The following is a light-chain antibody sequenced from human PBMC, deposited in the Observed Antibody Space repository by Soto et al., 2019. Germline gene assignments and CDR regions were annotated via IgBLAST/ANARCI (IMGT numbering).Light chain of an antibody. Sequence: EIVMTQSPATLSVSPGERATLSCRASQSVSSNLAWYQQKPGQAPRLLIYGASTRATGIPARFSGSGSGTEFTLTISSLRSEDFAVYYCQQYNNWPPVWAFGQGTKLEIK. J-gene: IGKJ2*01. CDR1: QSVSSN. CDR3: QQYNNWPPVWA. V-gene: IGKV3-15*01. CDR2: GAS.